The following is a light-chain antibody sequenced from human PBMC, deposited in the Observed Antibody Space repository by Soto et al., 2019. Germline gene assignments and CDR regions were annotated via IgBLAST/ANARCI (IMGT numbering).Light chain of an antibody. CDR2: GAS. J-gene: IGKJ1*01. Sequence: DIQMTQSPSAMSASVGDRVTITCRASQGIGIYLAWFQQKPGKVPERLIHGASSLQSGGPSRFSGSGSGTEFTLSISRLQPEDFATYYCLPFSTSPRKFGQGTRVEVK. CDR3: LPFSTSPRK. V-gene: IGKV1-17*03. CDR1: QGIGIY.